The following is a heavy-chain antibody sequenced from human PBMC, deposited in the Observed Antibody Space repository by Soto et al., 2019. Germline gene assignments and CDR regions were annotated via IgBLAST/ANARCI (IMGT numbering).Heavy chain of an antibody. CDR1: GFTFSSYA. CDR3: AKDKIRMEFYCSGGSCQRFDY. D-gene: IGHD2-15*01. J-gene: IGHJ4*02. CDR2: ISGSGGST. Sequence: GGSLRLSCAASGFTFSSYAMSWVRQAPGKGLEWVSAISGSGGSTYYADSVKGRFTISRDNSKNTMYLQMNSLRAEDTAVYYCAKDKIRMEFYCSGGSCQRFDYWGQGTLVTVSS. V-gene: IGHV3-23*01.